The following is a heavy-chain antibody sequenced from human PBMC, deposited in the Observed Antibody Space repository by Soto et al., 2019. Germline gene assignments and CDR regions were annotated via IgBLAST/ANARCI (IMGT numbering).Heavy chain of an antibody. V-gene: IGHV4-34*01. D-gene: IGHD4-17*01. Sequence: SETLSLTCAVYGGSFRRYYWSWIRQPPGKGLEWIGEINHRGSTNYSPSLKGRVTISVDTSKNQFSLKLSSVTAADTAVYYCARKPDYGDYAGEDYWGEGNQVTVAS. CDR3: ARKPDYGDYAGEDY. CDR2: INHRGST. CDR1: GGSFRRYY. J-gene: IGHJ4*02.